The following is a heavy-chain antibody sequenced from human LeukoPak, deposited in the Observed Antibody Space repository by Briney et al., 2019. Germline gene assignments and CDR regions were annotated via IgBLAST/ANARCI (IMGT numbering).Heavy chain of an antibody. CDR3: VRRDTGWNYFDY. J-gene: IGHJ4*02. Sequence: PSETLSLTCAVSGGSISSHYWGWIRQPPGKGLQWIGDIYYTGKNNYNPSLKSRVTISLDTSKDHLSLNLTSVVAADTAIYYCVRRDTGWNYFDYWGQGILVTVSS. CDR2: IYYTGKN. D-gene: IGHD6-19*01. V-gene: IGHV4-59*08. CDR1: GGSISSHY.